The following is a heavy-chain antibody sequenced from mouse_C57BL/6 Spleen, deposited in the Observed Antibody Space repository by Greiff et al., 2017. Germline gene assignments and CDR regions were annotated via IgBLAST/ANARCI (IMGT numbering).Heavy chain of an antibody. Sequence: EVHLVESGGGLVKPGGSLKLSCAASGFTFSSYAMSWVRQTPEKRLEWVATISDGGSYTYYPDNVKGRFTISRDNAKNNLYLQMSHLKSEDTAMYYCARKLGYAMDYWGQGTSVTVSS. J-gene: IGHJ4*01. CDR1: GFTFSSYA. CDR3: ARKLGYAMDY. V-gene: IGHV5-4*01. CDR2: ISDGGSYT.